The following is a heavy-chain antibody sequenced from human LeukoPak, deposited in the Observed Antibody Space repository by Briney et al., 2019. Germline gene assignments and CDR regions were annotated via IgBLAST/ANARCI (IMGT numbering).Heavy chain of an antibody. J-gene: IGHJ4*02. Sequence: GGSLRLSCAASGFTFSSYAMTWVRQAPGKGLEWVSTIDARGGVTYYADSVKGRFTISRDNSKNTLYLQMNSLRAEDTAVYYCAKDFLTGDLGGFDYWGQGTLVTVSS. V-gene: IGHV3-23*01. CDR3: AKDFLTGDLGGFDY. CDR2: IDARGGVT. CDR1: GFTFSSYA. D-gene: IGHD7-27*01.